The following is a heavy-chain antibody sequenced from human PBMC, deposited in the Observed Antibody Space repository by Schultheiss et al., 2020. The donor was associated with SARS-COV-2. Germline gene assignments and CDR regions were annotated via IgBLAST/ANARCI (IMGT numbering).Heavy chain of an antibody. CDR2: ISGSGGST. CDR1: GFTFSSYA. CDR3: AITPRGSGLYGMDV. J-gene: IGHJ6*02. Sequence: GESLKISCAASGFTFSSYAMSWVRQAPGKGLEWVSAISGSGGSTYYADSVKGRFTISRDNSKNTLYVQMNSLRAEDTAVYYCAITPRGSGLYGMDVWGQGTTVTVSS. V-gene: IGHV3-23*01. D-gene: IGHD3-10*01.